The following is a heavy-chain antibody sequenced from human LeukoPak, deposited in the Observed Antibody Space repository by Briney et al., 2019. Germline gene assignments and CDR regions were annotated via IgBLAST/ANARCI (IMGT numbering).Heavy chain of an antibody. CDR1: GGTFSSYA. Sequence: SVKVSCKASGGTFSSYAISWVRQAPGQGLEWMGRIILILGIANYAQKFQGRVTITADKSTSTAYMELSSLRSEDTAVYYCARELTGGSCYYWGQGTLVTVSS. CDR3: ARELTGGSCYY. D-gene: IGHD2-15*01. V-gene: IGHV1-69*04. CDR2: IILILGIA. J-gene: IGHJ4*02.